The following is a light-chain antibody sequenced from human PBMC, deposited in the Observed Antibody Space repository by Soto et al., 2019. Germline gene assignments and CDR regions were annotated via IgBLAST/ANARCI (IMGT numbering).Light chain of an antibody. CDR1: SSDIGGYNY. J-gene: IGLJ2*01. CDR3: SSYAGSSTLV. V-gene: IGLV2-14*03. Sequence: QSALTQPASVSGSPGQSIIISCTGTSSDIGGYNYVSWYQQYPGKAPRLMIYDVSNRPSGVANRFSGSKSGNTASLTISGLQAEDEADYYCSSYAGSSTLVFGGGTKLTVL. CDR2: DVS.